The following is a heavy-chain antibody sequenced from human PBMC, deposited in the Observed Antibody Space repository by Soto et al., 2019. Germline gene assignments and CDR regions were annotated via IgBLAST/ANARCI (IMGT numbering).Heavy chain of an antibody. CDR1: GFTFSDYA. V-gene: IGHV3-30*18. Sequence: VQLVESGGGVVQPGRSLRLSCAASGFTFSDYAMHWLRQAPGRGLGWVAVVSHDGRNTRYADSVKGRFTISRDSSKNTVSLEMASLRAEDTAVYYCAKGGRQWLVTSDFNYWGQGALVTVSS. CDR2: VSHDGRNT. CDR3: AKGGRQWLVTSDFNY. D-gene: IGHD6-19*01. J-gene: IGHJ4*02.